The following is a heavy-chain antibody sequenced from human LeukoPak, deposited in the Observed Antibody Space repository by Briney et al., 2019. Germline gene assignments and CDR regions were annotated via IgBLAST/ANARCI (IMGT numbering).Heavy chain of an antibody. Sequence: AASVKVSCKASGYTFTSYYFHWVRQAPGQGLEWMGIINPSGGSTSHAQKFQGRVTLTRDMSTSTDYMELTSLTSDDTAVYYCARDNSLGDTAWWFDPWGQGTLVTVSS. CDR2: INPSGGST. D-gene: IGHD1-26*01. V-gene: IGHV1-46*01. J-gene: IGHJ5*02. CDR1: GYTFTSYY. CDR3: ARDNSLGDTAWWFDP.